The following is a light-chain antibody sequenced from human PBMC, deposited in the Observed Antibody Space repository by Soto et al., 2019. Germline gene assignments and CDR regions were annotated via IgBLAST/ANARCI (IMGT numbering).Light chain of an antibody. CDR1: HIVLFSTNNKNF. V-gene: IGKV4-1*01. Sequence: DIVMTESPDSLAVSLVESATISCKSSHIVLFSTNNKNFLAWYQQKPGQPPKLLLYWASTRESGVPDRFSGSGSGTDFTLTTNSLQAEDVALYYCQQYYSPPYTFGQGTKVDIK. CDR2: WAS. CDR3: QQYYSPPYT. J-gene: IGKJ2*01.